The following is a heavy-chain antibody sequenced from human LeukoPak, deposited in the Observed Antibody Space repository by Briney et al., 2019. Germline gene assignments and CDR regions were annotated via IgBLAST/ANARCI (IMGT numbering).Heavy chain of an antibody. CDR2: ISYDGSNK. D-gene: IGHD2-21*02. CDR3: AKDQFVTAIRSYAFDI. J-gene: IGHJ3*02. CDR1: GFTLSSYG. Sequence: GGSLRLSCGACGFTLSSYGMQWVRQAPGRGLEGVGGISYDGSNKYYADSVKGRFTFSRDNSRNTLYLQLNSLRAEDTAVYYCAKDQFVTAIRSYAFDIWGQGTMVTVSS. V-gene: IGHV3-30*18.